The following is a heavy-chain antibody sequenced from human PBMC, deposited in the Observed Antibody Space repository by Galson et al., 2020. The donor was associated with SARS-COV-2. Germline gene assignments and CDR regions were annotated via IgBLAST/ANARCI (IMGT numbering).Heavy chain of an antibody. V-gene: IGHV4-59*08. CDR1: IGSMTSHY. J-gene: IGHJ4*02. CDR3: AKLAEGRRGSEDY. CDR2: ISYSGST. Sequence: ETSETLSLTCAVSIGSMTSHYWSWIRQAPGKGLEWIGYISYSGSTTYNPSLKSRVTISIDTSKNQFSLKLTSVTAADTALYYCAKLAEGRRGSEDYWGQGTLVTVSS.